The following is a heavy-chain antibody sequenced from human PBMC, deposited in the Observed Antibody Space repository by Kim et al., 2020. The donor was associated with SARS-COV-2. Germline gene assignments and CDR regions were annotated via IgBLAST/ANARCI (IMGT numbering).Heavy chain of an antibody. D-gene: IGHD3-10*01. CDR2: IYIGGSST. CDR3: AKTFYYGSGSSFDY. CDR1: GFTFSSYA. J-gene: IGHJ4*02. V-gene: IGHV3-23*03. Sequence: GGSLRLSCAASGFTFSSYAMSWVRQAPGKGLEWVSVIYIGGSSTYYADSVKGRFTISRDNSKNTLYLQMNSLRAEDTAVYYCAKTFYYGSGSSFDYWGQGTLVTVSS.